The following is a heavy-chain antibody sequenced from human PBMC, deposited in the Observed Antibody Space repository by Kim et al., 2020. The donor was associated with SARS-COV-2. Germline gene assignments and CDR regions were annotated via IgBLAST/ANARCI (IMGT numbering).Heavy chain of an antibody. J-gene: IGHJ4*02. D-gene: IGHD6-19*01. CDR2: INAGNGNT. V-gene: IGHV1-3*01. Sequence: ASVKVSCKASGYTFTSYAMHWARQAPGQRLEWMGWINAGNGNTKYSQKFQGRVTLTRDTSASTAYMELSSLRSEDTAVDYCARGFIGQWLVRVGRFDYWGQGTLVTVSS. CDR1: GYTFTSYA. CDR3: ARGFIGQWLVRVGRFDY.